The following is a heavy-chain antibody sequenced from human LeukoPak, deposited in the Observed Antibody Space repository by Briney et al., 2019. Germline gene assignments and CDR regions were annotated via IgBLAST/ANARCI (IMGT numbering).Heavy chain of an antibody. CDR3: ARRAAALDY. J-gene: IGHJ4*02. Sequence: SETLSLTCTVSGGSISRYYWSWIRQPPGKGLEWIGYFHYSGNTNYNPSLSSRITMSVDTSKNQFSPKLNSVTAADTAVYYCARRAAALDYWGQGTLVTVSS. CDR2: FHYSGNT. CDR1: GGSISRYY. V-gene: IGHV4-59*08. D-gene: IGHD6-13*01.